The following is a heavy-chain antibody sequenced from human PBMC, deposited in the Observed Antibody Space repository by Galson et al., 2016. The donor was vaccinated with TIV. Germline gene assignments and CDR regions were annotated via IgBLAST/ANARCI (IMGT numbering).Heavy chain of an antibody. V-gene: IGHV4-4*07. Sequence: ETLSLTCTVSGGSISSYYWSWIRQPAGKGLEWIGRIYSSGSTKYNTSLKSRVTMSVDTSKNQFSLNLKSVTAADTAVYYCASQSLAVAVAPFDTWGQGTLVTVSS. J-gene: IGHJ5*02. CDR2: IYSSGST. D-gene: IGHD6-19*01. CDR1: GGSISSYY. CDR3: ASQSLAVAVAPFDT.